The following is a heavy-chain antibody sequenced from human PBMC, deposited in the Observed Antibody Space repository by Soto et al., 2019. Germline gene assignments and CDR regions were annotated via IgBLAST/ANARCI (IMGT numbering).Heavy chain of an antibody. CDR2: IYYSGST. CDR1: GGSISSGDYY. V-gene: IGHV4-30-4*01. J-gene: IGHJ5*02. CDR3: ARGVTMVRGVIIPWFDP. Sequence: QVQLQESGPGLVKPSQTLSLTCTVSGGSISSGDYYWSWIRQPPGKGLEWIGYIYYSGSTYYNPSLKSRVTISVDTSKNQVSLKLSSVTAADTAVYYCARGVTMVRGVIIPWFDPWGQGTLVTVSS. D-gene: IGHD3-10*01.